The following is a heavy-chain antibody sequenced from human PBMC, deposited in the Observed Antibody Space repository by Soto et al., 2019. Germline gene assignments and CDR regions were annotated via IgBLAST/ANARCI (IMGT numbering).Heavy chain of an antibody. D-gene: IGHD6-6*01. J-gene: IGHJ4*02. Sequence: GGSLRLSCAASGFTFSFYSMNWVRQAPGKGLEWVSYIDPSSSAIFYADSVKGRFTVSRDNVMNALYLQMNSLRAEDTAVYYCARAEYNSSPHYWGQGNLVTVSS. CDR3: ARAEYNSSPHY. CDR2: IDPSSSAI. CDR1: GFTFSFYS. V-gene: IGHV3-48*01.